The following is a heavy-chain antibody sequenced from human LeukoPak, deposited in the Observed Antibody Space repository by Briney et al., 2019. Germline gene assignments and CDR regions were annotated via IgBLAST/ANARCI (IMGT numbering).Heavy chain of an antibody. J-gene: IGHJ4*02. Sequence: SETLSLTCTVSGGSISSYYWSWIRQPPGKGLEWIGYIYYSGSTNHNPSLKSRVTISADTSKKQISLKMSSVTAADTAVYYCARGTTSARLLYWGQGTLVTVSS. V-gene: IGHV4-59*12. CDR1: GGSISSYY. D-gene: IGHD6-6*01. CDR3: ARGTTSARLLY. CDR2: IYYSGST.